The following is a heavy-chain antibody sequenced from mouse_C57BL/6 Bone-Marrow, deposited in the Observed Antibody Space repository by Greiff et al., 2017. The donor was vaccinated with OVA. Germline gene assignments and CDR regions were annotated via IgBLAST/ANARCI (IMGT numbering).Heavy chain of an antibody. J-gene: IGHJ2*01. CDR1: GYTFTSYW. CDR3: TRGGYYGSRYYFDY. V-gene: IGHV1-5*01. CDR2: IYPGNSDT. Sequence: VQLQQSGTVLARPGASVKMSCKTSGYTFTSYWMHWVKQRPGQGLEWIGAIYPGNSDTSYNQKFKGKANLTAVTSASTAYMELSSLTNEDSAVYYCTRGGYYGSRYYFDYWGQGTTLTVSS. D-gene: IGHD1-1*01.